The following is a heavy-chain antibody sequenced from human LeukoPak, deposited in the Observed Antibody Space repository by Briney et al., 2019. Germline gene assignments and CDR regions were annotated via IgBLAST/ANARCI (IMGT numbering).Heavy chain of an antibody. V-gene: IGHV1-18*04. J-gene: IGHJ3*02. CDR1: GYTFTDYY. D-gene: IGHD6-13*01. Sequence: ASVKVSCKASGYTFTDYYMHWVRQAPGQGLEWMGWISAYNGNTNYAQKLQGRVTMTTDTSTSTAYMELRSLRSDDTAVYYCARDKDSSSWSDAFDIWGQGTMVTVSS. CDR2: ISAYNGNT. CDR3: ARDKDSSSWSDAFDI.